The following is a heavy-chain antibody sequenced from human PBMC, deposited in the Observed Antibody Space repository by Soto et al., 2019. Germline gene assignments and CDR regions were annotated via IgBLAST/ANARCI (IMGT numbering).Heavy chain of an antibody. CDR2: IYYSGST. V-gene: IGHV4-59*08. D-gene: IGHD3-3*01. CDR3: ARHVGSPDFGVVINWFDP. J-gene: IGHJ5*02. CDR1: GGSISSYY. Sequence: SETLSLTCTVSGGSISSYYWSWIRQPPGKGLEWIGYIYYSGSTNYNPSLKSRVTISVDTSKNQFSLKLSSVTAADTAVYYCARHVGSPDFGVVINWFDPWGQGTLVTVSS.